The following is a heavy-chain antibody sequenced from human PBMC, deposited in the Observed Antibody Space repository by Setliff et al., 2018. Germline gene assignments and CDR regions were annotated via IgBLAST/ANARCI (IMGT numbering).Heavy chain of an antibody. V-gene: IGHV4-59*08. CDR2: VYYSGTT. J-gene: IGHJ3*02. D-gene: IGHD3-10*01. CDR3: ARGDQLGLDI. CDR1: GASIRSYY. Sequence: SETLSLTCTVSGASIRSYYWSWIRQPPGKGLEFIGYVYYSGTTNYSPSLKSRLTISVDTWENEVSLKLSSVTAADTAIYYCARGDQLGLDIWGQGTKVTVSS.